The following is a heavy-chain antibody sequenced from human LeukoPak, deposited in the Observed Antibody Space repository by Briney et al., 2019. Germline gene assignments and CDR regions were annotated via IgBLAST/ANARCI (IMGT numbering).Heavy chain of an antibody. CDR3: ARKSLGIAAAGTFFGS. J-gene: IGHJ5*02. D-gene: IGHD6-13*01. V-gene: IGHV3-53*01. CDR2: IYSGGGT. Sequence: GGSLRLSCAASGFTVSNNFVTWVRQAPGKGLEWVSIIYSGGGTDYADSVKGRFTISRDNSKNTVYLQMNSLRAEDTAVYHCARKSLGIAAAGTFFGSWGQGTLVTVSS. CDR1: GFTVSNNF.